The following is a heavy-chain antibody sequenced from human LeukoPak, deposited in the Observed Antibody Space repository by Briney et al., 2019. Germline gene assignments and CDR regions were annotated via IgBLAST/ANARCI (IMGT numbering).Heavy chain of an antibody. D-gene: IGHD3-10*01. V-gene: IGHV3-30*03. J-gene: IGHJ4*02. CDR2: ISYDGSNK. CDR3: ASHNGFGEFNY. CDR1: GFTFSSYG. Sequence: PGESLRLSCAASGFTFSSYGMHWVRQAPGKGLEWVAVISYDGSNKYYADSVKGRFTISRDNSKNTLYLQMNSLRAEDTAVYYCASHNGFGEFNYWGQGTLVTVSS.